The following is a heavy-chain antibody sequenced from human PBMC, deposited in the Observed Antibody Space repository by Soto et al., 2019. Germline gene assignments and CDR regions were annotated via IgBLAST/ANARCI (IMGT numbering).Heavy chain of an antibody. CDR1: GGSFSGYY. Sequence: SENLSLTCAVYGGSFSGYYWSWIRQPPGKGLEWIGEINHSGSTNYNPSLKSRVTISVDTSKNQFSLKLSSVTAADTAVYYCARRRVGATTRFDYWGQGTLVTVSS. V-gene: IGHV4-34*01. D-gene: IGHD1-26*01. CDR2: INHSGST. CDR3: ARRRVGATTRFDY. J-gene: IGHJ4*02.